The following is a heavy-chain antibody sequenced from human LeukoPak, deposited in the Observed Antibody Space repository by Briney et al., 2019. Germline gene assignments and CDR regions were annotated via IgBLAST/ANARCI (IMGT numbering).Heavy chain of an antibody. V-gene: IGHV4-59*01. CDR2: IYYSGSI. Sequence: SETLSLTCTVSGGSISSYYWSWIRQPPGKGLEWIGYIYYSGSINYNPSLKSRVIISVDKSKNQFSLKLTSVTAADTAVYYCAREREAVVVAATGWFDPWGQGTLVTVSS. D-gene: IGHD2-15*01. J-gene: IGHJ5*02. CDR1: GGSISSYY. CDR3: AREREAVVVAATGWFDP.